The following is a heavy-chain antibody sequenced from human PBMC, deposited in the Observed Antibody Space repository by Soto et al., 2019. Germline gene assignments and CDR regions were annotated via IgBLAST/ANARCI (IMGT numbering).Heavy chain of an antibody. J-gene: IGHJ4*02. V-gene: IGHV1-58*02. CDR2: IVVGSGNT. D-gene: IGHD2-8*01. CDR1: GFTFTSSA. CDR3: AAVGHCPNGVCYRSFEY. Sequence: ASVKVSCKASGFTFTSSAMQCVRQARGQRFEWIGWIVVGSGNTNYAQKFQERGTITRDMSTSTAYMELSSLRSEDTAVYYCAAVGHCPNGVCYRSFEYWGQGTLVTVSS.